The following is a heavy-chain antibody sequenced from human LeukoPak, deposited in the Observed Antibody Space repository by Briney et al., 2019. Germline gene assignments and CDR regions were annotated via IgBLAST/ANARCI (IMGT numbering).Heavy chain of an antibody. V-gene: IGHV1-69*05. CDR1: GYTFTGYY. CDR2: IIPIFGTA. D-gene: IGHD1-26*01. Sequence: ASVKVSCRASGYTFTGYYMHWVRQAPGQGLEWMGRIIPIFGTANYAQKFQGRVTITTDESTSTAYMELSSLRSEDTAVYYCARDSVGATEPFDYWGQGTLVTVSS. CDR3: ARDSVGATEPFDY. J-gene: IGHJ4*02.